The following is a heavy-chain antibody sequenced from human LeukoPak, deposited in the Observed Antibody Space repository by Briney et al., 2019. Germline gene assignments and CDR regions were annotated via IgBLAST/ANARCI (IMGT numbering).Heavy chain of an antibody. J-gene: IGHJ4*02. V-gene: IGHV1-46*01. D-gene: IGHD6-19*01. CDR1: GYTFTSYY. Sequence: ASVKVSCKASGYTFTSYYMHWVRQTPGQGLGWMGIINPSGGSTSYAQKFQGRVTMTRDMSTSTVYMELSSLRSEDTAVYYCARAHSSGPETSYWGQGTLVTVSS. CDR2: INPSGGST. CDR3: ARAHSSGPETSY.